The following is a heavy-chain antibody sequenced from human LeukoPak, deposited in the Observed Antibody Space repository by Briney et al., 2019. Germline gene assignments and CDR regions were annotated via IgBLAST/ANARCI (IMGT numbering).Heavy chain of an antibody. CDR3: ARGFDSRFFNY. CDR2: IRYDGSEK. J-gene: IGHJ4*02. Sequence: GGSLRLSCVASRFSFRTYGMHWIRQAPGKGLEWVAFIRYDGSEKYYVDAVKGRFTISRDNSRDTLYLEMNSLRGEDTAVYYCARGFDSRFFNYWGRGTLVTVSS. CDR1: RFSFRTYG. V-gene: IGHV3-30*02. D-gene: IGHD3-22*01.